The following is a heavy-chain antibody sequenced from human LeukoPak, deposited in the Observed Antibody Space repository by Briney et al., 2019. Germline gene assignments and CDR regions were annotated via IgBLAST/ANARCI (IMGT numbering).Heavy chain of an antibody. V-gene: IGHV1-2*02. J-gene: IGHJ6*03. CDR1: GYTFTGYY. Sequence: ASVKVSCKASGYTFTGYYMHWVRQAPGQGLEWMGWINPNSGGTNYAQKLQGRVTMTTDTSTSTAYMELRSLRSDDTAVYYCARVLTLAIAAAGPHYYYYMDVWGKGTTVTVSS. CDR3: ARVLTLAIAAAGPHYYYYMDV. CDR2: INPNSGGT. D-gene: IGHD6-13*01.